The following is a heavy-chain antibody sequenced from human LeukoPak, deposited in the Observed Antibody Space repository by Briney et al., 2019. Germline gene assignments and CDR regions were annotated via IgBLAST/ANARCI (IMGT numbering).Heavy chain of an antibody. J-gene: IGHJ4*02. CDR1: GYTFTSYG. D-gene: IGHD5-24*01. Sequence: ASVKVSCKASGYTFTSYGISWVRQAPGQGLEWMGWINPNSGGTNYAQKFQGRVTMTRDMSISTAYMELSGLRSDGTAVYYCARGLGMTTIYGFDYWGQGTLVTVSS. CDR3: ARGLGMTTIYGFDY. CDR2: INPNSGGT. V-gene: IGHV1-2*02.